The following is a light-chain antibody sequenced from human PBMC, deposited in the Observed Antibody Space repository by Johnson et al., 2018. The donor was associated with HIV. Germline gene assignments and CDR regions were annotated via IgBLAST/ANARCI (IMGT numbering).Light chain of an antibody. J-gene: IGLJ1*01. V-gene: IGLV1-51*01. CDR3: ATWDTSLSVYV. Sequence: QSVLTQPPSVSAAPGQKVTISCSGSSSNIGNNYVSWYQQLPGTAPKLLIYDNNKRPSGIPDRFSSSKSGTSVTLAITGLQTGDEADYYCATWDTSLSVYVFGTGTKVTVL. CDR2: DNN. CDR1: SSNIGNNY.